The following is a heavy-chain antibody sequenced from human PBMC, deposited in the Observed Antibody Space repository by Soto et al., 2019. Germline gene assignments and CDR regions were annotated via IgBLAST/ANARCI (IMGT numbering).Heavy chain of an antibody. J-gene: IGHJ6*02. V-gene: IGHV4-39*01. CDR2: IYYSGST. CDR1: GGSISSSSYY. D-gene: IGHD3-10*01. CDR3: ASLYGSGSYSQPYYYYYGMDV. Sequence: KPSETLSLTCTVSGGSISSSSYYWGWIRQPPGKGLEWIGSIYYSGSTYYNPSLKSRVTISVDTSKNQFSLKLSSVTAADTAVYYCASLYGSGSYSQPYYYYYGMDVWGQGTTVTVSS.